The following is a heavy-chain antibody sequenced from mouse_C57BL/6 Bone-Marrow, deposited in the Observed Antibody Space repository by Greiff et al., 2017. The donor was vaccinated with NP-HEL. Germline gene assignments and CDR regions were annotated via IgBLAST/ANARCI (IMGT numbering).Heavy chain of an antibody. Sequence: QVQLQQPGAELVKPGASVKLSCKASGYTFTTYWMQWVKQRPGQGLEWIGEIDPSDSYPNYNQKFKGTATLTVETSSSTAYMQLSSLTSEDSAVYYCARKAYYGRSYEFAYWGQGTLVTVSA. D-gene: IGHD1-1*01. V-gene: IGHV1-50*01. CDR1: GYTFTTYW. CDR3: ARKAYYGRSYEFAY. J-gene: IGHJ3*01. CDR2: IDPSDSYP.